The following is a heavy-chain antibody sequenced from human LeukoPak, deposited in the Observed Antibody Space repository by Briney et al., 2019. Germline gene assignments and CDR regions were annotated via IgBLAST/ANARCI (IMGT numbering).Heavy chain of an antibody. CDR1: GFTFSSYE. V-gene: IGHV3-48*03. Sequence: GGSLRLSCAASGFTFSSYEMNWVRQAPGKGLEWVSYISSSGSTIYYADSVKGRFTISRDNAKNSLYLQMNSLRAEDTAVYYCARMLRLAKKNWFDPWGQGTLVTVSS. D-gene: IGHD2-15*01. CDR2: ISSSGSTI. CDR3: ARMLRLAKKNWFDP. J-gene: IGHJ5*02.